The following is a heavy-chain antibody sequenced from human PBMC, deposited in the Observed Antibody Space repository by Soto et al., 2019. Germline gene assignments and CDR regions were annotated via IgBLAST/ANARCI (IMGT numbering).Heavy chain of an antibody. D-gene: IGHD2-21*01. CDR2: IYHTGTT. V-gene: IGHV4-4*02. CDR3: ARHIAVHRTRGSDF. Sequence: SETLSLTCAVSGGSISDNWWSWVRQPPGKGLEWIGEIYHTGTTHYNPSLWSRVTISIDKSKNQFSLKLSSVTAADTAVYYCARHIAVHRTRGSDFWGQGTLVTVSS. CDR1: GGSISDNW. J-gene: IGHJ4*02.